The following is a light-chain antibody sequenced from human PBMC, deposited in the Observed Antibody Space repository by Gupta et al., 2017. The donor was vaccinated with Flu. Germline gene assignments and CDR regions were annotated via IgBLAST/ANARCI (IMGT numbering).Light chain of an antibody. V-gene: IGKV1-12*01. J-gene: IGKJ4*01. CDR1: QGVNRW. CDR2: ATS. CDR3: QQAISYPLT. Sequence: PPSVSASVGDRVTITCRASQGVNRWLAWYQQKPGKAPNLLIYATSSLQSGVPSRFSGSGSGTDFTLTISSLQPEDFATYYCQQAISYPLTFGRGTKVEIK.